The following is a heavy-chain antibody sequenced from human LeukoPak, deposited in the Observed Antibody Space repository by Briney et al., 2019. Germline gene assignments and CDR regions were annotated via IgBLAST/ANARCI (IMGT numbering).Heavy chain of an antibody. CDR2: ISYDGSNK. V-gene: IGHV3-30*03. CDR3: AIGTYYYGSGSYV. Sequence: GGSLRLSCAASGFTFSSYGMHWVRQAPGKGLEWVAVISYDGSNKYYADSVKGRFTISRGNSKNTLYLQMNSLRAEDTAVYYCAIGTYYYGSGSYVWGQGTLVTVPS. D-gene: IGHD3-10*01. J-gene: IGHJ4*02. CDR1: GFTFSSYG.